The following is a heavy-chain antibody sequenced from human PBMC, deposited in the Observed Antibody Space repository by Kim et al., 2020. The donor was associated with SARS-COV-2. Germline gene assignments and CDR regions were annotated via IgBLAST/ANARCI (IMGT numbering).Heavy chain of an antibody. D-gene: IGHD2-2*01. Sequence: SETLSLTCTASGGSISSGIYYWSWIRQPAGKGLEWIGRFYTSGSTNYNPSLKSRVTISVDTSNNQFSLKLGSVTAADAAVYYCAREGGVVPAAMPGWFDPWGQGTLVTVSS. V-gene: IGHV4-61*02. CDR2: FYTSGST. CDR1: GGSISSGIYY. J-gene: IGHJ5*02. CDR3: AREGGVVPAAMPGWFDP.